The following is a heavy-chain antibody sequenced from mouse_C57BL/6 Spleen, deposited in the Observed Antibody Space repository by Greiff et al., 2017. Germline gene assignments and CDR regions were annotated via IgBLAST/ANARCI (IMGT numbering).Heavy chain of an antibody. CDR2: IYPSDSET. Sequence: QVQLQQPGAELVRPGSSVKLSCKASGYTFTSYWMDWVKQRPGQGLEWIGNIYPSDSETHYNQKFKDKATLTVDKSSSTAYMQLSSLTSEDSAVYYWAREGYYYGSSYGGFAYWGQGTLVTVSA. J-gene: IGHJ3*01. V-gene: IGHV1-61*01. D-gene: IGHD1-1*01. CDR1: GYTFTSYW. CDR3: AREGYYYGSSYGGFAY.